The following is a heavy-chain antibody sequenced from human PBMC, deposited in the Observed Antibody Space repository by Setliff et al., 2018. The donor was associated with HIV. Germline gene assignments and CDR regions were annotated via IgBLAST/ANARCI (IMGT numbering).Heavy chain of an antibody. CDR2: VGGGRFET. D-gene: IGHD2-8*01. CDR1: GFSFPSSG. CDR3: VKDHVSFNGVFDPFDS. J-gene: IGHJ4*02. V-gene: IGHV3-21*04. Sequence: LRLSCVGTGFSFPSSGMNWVRQAPGRGLEWVSHVGGGRFETYYADSVQGRFTVSGDDSKSAIYLQMESLRAEDTALYYCVKDHVSFNGVFDPFDSWGQGTLVTVSS.